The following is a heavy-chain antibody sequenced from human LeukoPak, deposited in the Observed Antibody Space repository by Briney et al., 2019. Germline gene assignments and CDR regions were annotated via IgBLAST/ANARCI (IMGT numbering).Heavy chain of an antibody. D-gene: IGHD4-17*01. J-gene: IGHJ4*02. V-gene: IGHV1-69*13. CDR3: AGTLGDYTDPFDY. CDR1: GGTFSSYA. CDR2: IIPIFGTA. Sequence: ASVKVSCKASGGTFSSYAISWVRQAPGQGLEWMGGIIPIFGTANYAQKFQGRVTITADESTSTAYMELSSLRSEDTAVYYCAGTLGDYTDPFDYWGQGTLVTVSS.